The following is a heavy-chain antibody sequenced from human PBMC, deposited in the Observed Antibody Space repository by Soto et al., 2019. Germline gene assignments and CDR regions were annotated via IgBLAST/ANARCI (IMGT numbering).Heavy chain of an antibody. V-gene: IGHV1-18*01. Sequence: GASVKVSCKASGYTFTSYGISWVRQAPGQGLEWMGWISAYNGNTNYAQKLQGRVTMTTDTSTSTAYMELRSLRSDDTAVYYCARALEYSSSSMENDYWGQGTLVTVSS. J-gene: IGHJ4*02. CDR1: GYTFTSYG. D-gene: IGHD6-6*01. CDR3: ARALEYSSSSMENDY. CDR2: ISAYNGNT.